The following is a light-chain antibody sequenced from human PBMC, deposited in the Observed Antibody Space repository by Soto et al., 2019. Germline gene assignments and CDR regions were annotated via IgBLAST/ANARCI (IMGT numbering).Light chain of an antibody. J-gene: IGLJ2*01. CDR1: SSNIGAGYD. CDR2: GNI. CDR3: QSYDSSLSGVV. Sequence: QPVLTQQHSVSGAPGQRVTISCTGSSSNIGAGYDVHWYQQLPGTAPKLLIYGNINRPSGVPDRCSGSKSGTAASLAITGLQAEDEADYYCQSYDSSLSGVVFGGGTKLTVL. V-gene: IGLV1-40*01.